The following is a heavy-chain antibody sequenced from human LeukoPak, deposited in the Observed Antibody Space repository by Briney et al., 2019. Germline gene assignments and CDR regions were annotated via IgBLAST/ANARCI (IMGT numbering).Heavy chain of an antibody. J-gene: IGHJ5*02. Sequence: PGGSLRLSCSASGFTFNSYPMHWVRQAPGKELEYVSGISSNGISTYYPDSVKGRFSISRDNSKNTLHLQMSSLRPEDTAVYYCVRDYAASWSNWFDPWGQGTLVTVSS. CDR2: ISSNGIST. D-gene: IGHD6-13*01. V-gene: IGHV3-64D*09. CDR1: GFTFNSYP. CDR3: VRDYAASWSNWFDP.